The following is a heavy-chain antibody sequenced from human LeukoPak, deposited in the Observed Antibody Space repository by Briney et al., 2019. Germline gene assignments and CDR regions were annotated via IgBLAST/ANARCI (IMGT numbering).Heavy chain of an antibody. CDR1: GGSISTYY. V-gene: IGHV4-59*01. CDR3: AREVGYCSGGSCYSYFDY. D-gene: IGHD2-15*01. J-gene: IGHJ4*02. CDR2: IYYTGRT. Sequence: SETLSLTCTVSGGSISTYYWSWIRQPPGKGLEWIGYIYYTGRTNYSPSLKSRVTISVDTSKDQFSLKLSSVTAADTAVYYCAREVGYCSGGSCYSYFDYWGQGTLVTVSS.